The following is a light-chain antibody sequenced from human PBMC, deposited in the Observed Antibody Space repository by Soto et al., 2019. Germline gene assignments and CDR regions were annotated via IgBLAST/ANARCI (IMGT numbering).Light chain of an antibody. Sequence: QSVLTQPASLSGSPGQSITISCTGTSSDIGSSNYVSWYQQHPGKAPKHMIFDVSYRPSGISDRFSGSKSGNTASLTISGLQPEDEADYYCSSYGASSTLFGGGTKVTVL. CDR1: SSDIGSSNY. CDR2: DVS. J-gene: IGLJ3*02. V-gene: IGLV2-14*03. CDR3: SSYGASSTL.